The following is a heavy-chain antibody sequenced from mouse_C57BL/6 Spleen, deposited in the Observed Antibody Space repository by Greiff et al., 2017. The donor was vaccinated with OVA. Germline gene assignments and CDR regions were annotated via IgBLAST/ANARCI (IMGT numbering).Heavy chain of an antibody. CDR1: GFTFSDYG. CDR3: ARGPYDYDAFDV. CDR2: ISSGSSTI. J-gene: IGHJ1*03. D-gene: IGHD2-4*01. Sequence: DVQLVESGGGLVKPGGSLKLSCAASGFTFSDYGMHWVRQAPEKGLEWVAYISSGSSTIYYADTVKGRFTISRDNAKNTLFLQMTSLRSEDTAMYYCARGPYDYDAFDVWGTGTTVTVSS. V-gene: IGHV5-17*01.